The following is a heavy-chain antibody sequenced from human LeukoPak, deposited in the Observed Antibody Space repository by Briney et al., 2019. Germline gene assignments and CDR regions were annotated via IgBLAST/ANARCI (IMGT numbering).Heavy chain of an antibody. CDR1: GFTFSSYS. J-gene: IGHJ4*02. D-gene: IGHD4-17*01. Sequence: PGGSLRLSCAASGFTFSSYSMNWVRQAPGKGLGWVSYISSSSSTIYYADSVKGRFTISRDNAKNSLYLQMNSLRAEDTAVYYCARDLSSRGRTVTTDYFDYWGQGTLVTVSS. CDR2: ISSSSSTI. V-gene: IGHV3-48*04. CDR3: ARDLSSRGRTVTTDYFDY.